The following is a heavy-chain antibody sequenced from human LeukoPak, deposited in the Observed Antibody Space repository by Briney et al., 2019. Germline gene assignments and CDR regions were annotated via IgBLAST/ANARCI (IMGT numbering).Heavy chain of an antibody. CDR3: ARGSQYSSGWPGGDNDY. Sequence: GGSLRLSCAASGCTFSSYWRHWVRQAPGKGLVWVSRINSDGSSTSYADSVKGRFTISRDNAKNTLYLQMNSLRAEDTAVYYCARGSQYSSGWPGGDNDYWGQGTLVTVSS. J-gene: IGHJ4*02. CDR1: GCTFSSYW. V-gene: IGHV3-74*01. D-gene: IGHD6-19*01. CDR2: INSDGSST.